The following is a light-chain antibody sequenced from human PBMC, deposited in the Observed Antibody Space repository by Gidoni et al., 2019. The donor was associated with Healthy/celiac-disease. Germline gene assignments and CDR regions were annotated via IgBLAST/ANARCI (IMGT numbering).Light chain of an antibody. CDR2: EVS. CDR1: SSDVGGYNY. V-gene: IGLV2-14*01. CDR3: SSYTSSSTLV. J-gene: IGLJ3*02. Sequence: QSALTQPASVSGSPVQSITISCTGTSSDVGGYNYVSWYQQHPGKAPKLMIYEVSNRPSGVPDRFSGSKSGNTASLTISGLQAEDEADYYCSSYTSSSTLVFGGGTKLTVL.